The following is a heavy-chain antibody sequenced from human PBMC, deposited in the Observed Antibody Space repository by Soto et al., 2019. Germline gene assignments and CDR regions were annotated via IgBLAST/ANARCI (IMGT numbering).Heavy chain of an antibody. CDR1: GFTFSRHG. J-gene: IGHJ4*02. V-gene: IGHV3-33*01. D-gene: IGHD4-17*01. CDR3: ARDDDYPDNGFAY. CDR2: ILNDASGH. Sequence: QVQLVESGGGVVQPGTSLRLSCAASGFTFSRHGMHWVRQTPGKGLEWLAVILNDASGHWYADSVKGRFTISRDNFENTLYLQMNGLRLGDTAMYYCARDDDYPDNGFAYWGQGTRVTVSS.